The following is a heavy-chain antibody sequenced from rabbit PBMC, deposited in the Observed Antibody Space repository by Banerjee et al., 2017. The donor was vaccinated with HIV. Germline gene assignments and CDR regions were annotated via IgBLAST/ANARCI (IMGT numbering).Heavy chain of an antibody. Sequence: QEQLEESGGGLVKPEGSLTLTCKASGFSFNDRDVMCWVRQAPGKGQEWIACIDTGSNGFTYFASWAKGRFTISKTSSTTVTLQMTSLTAADTATYFCARDSGSSFSSYGMDLWGPGTLVTVS. CDR1: GFSFNDRDV. J-gene: IGHJ6*01. V-gene: IGHV1S45*01. CDR2: IDTGSNGFT. D-gene: IGHD8-1*01. CDR3: ARDSGSSFSSYGMDL.